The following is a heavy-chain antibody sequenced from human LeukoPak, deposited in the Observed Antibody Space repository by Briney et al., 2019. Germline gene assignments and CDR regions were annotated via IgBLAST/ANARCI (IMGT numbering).Heavy chain of an antibody. V-gene: IGHV3-21*01. D-gene: IGHD4-23*01. CDR2: ISSSSSYI. J-gene: IGHJ4*02. CDR1: GFTFSSYS. CDR3: ARGLDGGNSDY. Sequence: GGSLRLSCAASGFTFSSYSMNWVRQAPGKGLEWVSSISSSSSYIYHADSVKGRFTISRDNAKNSLYLQMNSLRAEDTAVYYCARGLDGGNSDYWGQGTLVTVSS.